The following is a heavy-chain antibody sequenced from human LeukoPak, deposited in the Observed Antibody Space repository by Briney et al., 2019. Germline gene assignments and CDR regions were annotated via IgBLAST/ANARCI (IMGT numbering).Heavy chain of an antibody. J-gene: IGHJ4*02. CDR2: IKPDGSEK. CDR3: ARGASY. V-gene: IGHV3-7*04. Sequence: RPGGSLRLSCAVSGFTFSTYWMNWVRQAPGKGPEWVANIKPDGSEKFYVDSVKGRFTVSRDNAKNLLYLQMNSLRAEDTALYYCARGASYWGQGTLVTVFS. CDR1: GFTFSTYW.